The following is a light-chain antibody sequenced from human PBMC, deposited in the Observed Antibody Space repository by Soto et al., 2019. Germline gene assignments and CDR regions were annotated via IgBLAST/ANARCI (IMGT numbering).Light chain of an antibody. CDR2: KAS. Sequence: DIQMTQSPSTLSASVGDRVTITCRASQSISNWLAWYQQKPGKAPKLLIYKASSLESGVPSRFSGSGSGTEFTLTISSLQPDDFATCYCQQYNSYSPSWTFGQGTKVEIK. CDR1: QSISNW. J-gene: IGKJ1*01. CDR3: QQYNSYSPSWT. V-gene: IGKV1-5*03.